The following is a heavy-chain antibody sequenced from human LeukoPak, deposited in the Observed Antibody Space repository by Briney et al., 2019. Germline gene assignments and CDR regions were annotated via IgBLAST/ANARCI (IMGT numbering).Heavy chain of an antibody. CDR1: GFTFSGYE. CDR3: AARGSYADFDY. Sequence: GGSLRLSCAASGFTFSGYEMNWVRQAPGKGLEWVSVIYSGGSTYYADSVKGRFTISRDNSKNTLYLQMNSLRAEDTAVYYCAARGSYADFDYWGQGTLVTVSS. CDR2: IYSGGST. J-gene: IGHJ4*02. V-gene: IGHV3-53*01. D-gene: IGHD1-26*01.